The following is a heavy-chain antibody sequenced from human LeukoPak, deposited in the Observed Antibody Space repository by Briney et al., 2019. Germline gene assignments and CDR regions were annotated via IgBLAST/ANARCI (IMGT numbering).Heavy chain of an antibody. D-gene: IGHD3-22*01. CDR1: GYTFTGYY. Sequence: RASVKVSCKDSGYTFTGYYMHWVRQAPGQGREWMGWINPNSGGTNYAQNSRGRVTMTRDTSISTAYMELSRLRSDDTAVYYCARVSVWYYDSSGSDAFDIWGQGTMVTVSS. J-gene: IGHJ3*02. V-gene: IGHV1-2*02. CDR3: ARVSVWYYDSSGSDAFDI. CDR2: INPNSGGT.